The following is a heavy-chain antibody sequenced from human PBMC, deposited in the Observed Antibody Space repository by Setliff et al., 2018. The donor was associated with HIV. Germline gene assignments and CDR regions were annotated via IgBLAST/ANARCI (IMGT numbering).Heavy chain of an antibody. D-gene: IGHD3-22*01. V-gene: IGHV3-48*03. J-gene: IGHJ6*02. CDR3: ARGHYFKDV. CDR1: GFTFSSYE. CDR2: ISGSGSAM. Sequence: LSLSCAASGFTFSSYEMNWVRQAPGKGLEWVSYISGSGSAMYYADSVEGRFTISRDNAKNSLYLQMNSLRAEDTAVYHCARGHYFKDVWGQGTTVTVSS.